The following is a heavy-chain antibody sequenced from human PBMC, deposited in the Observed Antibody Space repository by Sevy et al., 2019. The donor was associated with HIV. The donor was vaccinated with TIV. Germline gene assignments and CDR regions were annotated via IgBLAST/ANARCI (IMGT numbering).Heavy chain of an antibody. CDR3: ANSRGRFEGSSWLYYYYLMDV. D-gene: IGHD6-13*01. J-gene: IGHJ6*02. V-gene: IGHV3-30*18. Sequence: GGSLRLSCVASGFTFSKIGMHWVRQAPGKGLEWVAVISNDGSDKQYADSVKGRFTISIENSKDTVYLQMNSLRLEDTAVYYCANSRGRFEGSSWLYYYYLMDVWGQGTTVTVSS. CDR2: ISNDGSDK. CDR1: GFTFSKIG.